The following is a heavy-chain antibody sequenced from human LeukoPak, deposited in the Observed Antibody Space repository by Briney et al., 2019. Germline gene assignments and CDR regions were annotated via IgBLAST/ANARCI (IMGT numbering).Heavy chain of an antibody. V-gene: IGHV4-59*01. D-gene: IGHD3-22*01. CDR3: ARGADSSGYYSIFYFDY. CDR1: GGTISSYY. CDR2: IHYSGST. J-gene: IGHJ4*02. Sequence: SETLSLTCTVSGGTISSYYWNWIRQPPGKGLEWIGYIHYSGSTKYNPSLKSRVTISVDTSRNQFSLKLSSVTAADTAVYYCARGADSSGYYSIFYFDYWGQGTLVTVSS.